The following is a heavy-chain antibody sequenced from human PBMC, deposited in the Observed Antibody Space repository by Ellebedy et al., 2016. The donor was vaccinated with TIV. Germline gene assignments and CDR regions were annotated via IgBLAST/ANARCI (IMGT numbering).Heavy chain of an antibody. D-gene: IGHD4-17*01. CDR2: IYSGSST. V-gene: IGHV3-53*01. CDR1: GFTVNNNY. J-gene: IGHJ4*02. CDR3: AGSPSTGY. Sequence: PGGSLRLSCAASGFTVNNNYMSWVRQAPGKGLEWVSVIYSGSSTYYADSVKGRFTISRDNSKNTLYLQMNSLRAEDTAVYYCAGSPSTGYWGQGTLVTVSS.